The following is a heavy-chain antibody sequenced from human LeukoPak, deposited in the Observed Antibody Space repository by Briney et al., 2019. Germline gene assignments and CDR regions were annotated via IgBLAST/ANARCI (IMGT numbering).Heavy chain of an antibody. CDR3: ARDGGAGWYFDL. Sequence: GGSLRLSCAASGFTFSSYWMHWIRQAPGKGLVWVSRISRDGSITGYADSVKGRFTISRDNAKNTLYLQMNSLRAEDTAVYYCARDGGAGWYFDLWGRGTLVTVSS. V-gene: IGHV3-74*01. D-gene: IGHD3-16*01. CDR1: GFTFSSYW. CDR2: ISRDGSIT. J-gene: IGHJ2*01.